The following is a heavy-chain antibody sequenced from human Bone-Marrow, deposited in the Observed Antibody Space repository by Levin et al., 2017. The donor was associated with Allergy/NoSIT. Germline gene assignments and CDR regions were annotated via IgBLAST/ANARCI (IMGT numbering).Heavy chain of an antibody. CDR2: IYYSGST. CDR1: GGSISSSSYY. Sequence: SQTLSLTCTVSGGSISSSSYYWGWIRQPPGKGLEWIGSIYYSGSTYYNPSLKSRVTISVDTSKNQFSLKLSSVTAADTAVYYCARHKRITMVRGVINHYYYYYYMDGWGKGTTVTVSS. V-gene: IGHV4-39*01. CDR3: ARHKRITMVRGVINHYYYYYYMDG. D-gene: IGHD3-10*01. J-gene: IGHJ6*03.